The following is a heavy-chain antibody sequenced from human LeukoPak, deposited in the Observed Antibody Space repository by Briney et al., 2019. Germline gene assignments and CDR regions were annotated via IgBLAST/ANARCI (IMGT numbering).Heavy chain of an antibody. CDR2: IIPIFGTA. Sequence: GSSVKVSCKASGGTFSSYAISWVRQAPGQGLEWMGGIIPIFGTANYAQKFQGRVTITTDESTSTAYMELSSLRSEDTAVYYCARNVAYSSSWYEFEVGNFDYWGQGTLVTVSS. V-gene: IGHV1-69*05. D-gene: IGHD6-13*01. J-gene: IGHJ4*02. CDR3: ARNVAYSSSWYEFEVGNFDY. CDR1: GGTFSSYA.